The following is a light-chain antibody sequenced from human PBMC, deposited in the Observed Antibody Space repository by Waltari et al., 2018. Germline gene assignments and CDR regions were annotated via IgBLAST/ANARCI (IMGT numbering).Light chain of an antibody. CDR2: GAS. V-gene: IGKV3-20*01. CDR1: QTITKRY. CDR3: QQYGSSIMYT. Sequence: VLTQSPGTLSLSPGETAPLSCRASQTITKRYFAWYQQKPGQAPRLLIYGASSRAAGVPDRFSGSGSGTDFTLTISRLEPEDFAVYFCQQYGSSIMYTFGQGTKLEIK. J-gene: IGKJ2*01.